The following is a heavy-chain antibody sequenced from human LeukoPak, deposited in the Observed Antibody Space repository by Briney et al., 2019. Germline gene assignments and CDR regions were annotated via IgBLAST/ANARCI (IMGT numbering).Heavy chain of an antibody. J-gene: IGHJ4*02. CDR2: INTDGSST. CDR3: ARVFYSSGWYGNFDY. D-gene: IGHD6-19*01. CDR1: GFTFSSYW. V-gene: IGHV3-74*01. Sequence: GGSLRLSCAASGFTFSSYWMHWVRQAPGKGLVWVSRINTDGSSTNYADSVKGRFTISRDNAKNTLYLQMNSLRAEDTAVYYCARVFYSSGWYGNFDYWGQGTLVTVSS.